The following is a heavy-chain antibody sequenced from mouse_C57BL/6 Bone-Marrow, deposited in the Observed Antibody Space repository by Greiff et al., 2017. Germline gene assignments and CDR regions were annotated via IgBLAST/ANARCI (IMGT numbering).Heavy chain of an antibody. V-gene: IGHV1-81*01. CDR3: ARYYYFDY. CDR2: IYPRSGNT. J-gene: IGHJ2*01. Sequence: VKLVESGAELARPGPSVTLSCKASGYTFTSYGISWVQQRPGQGLEWIGEIYPRSGNTYYNAKVKGKTTLTADTSSRTAYMDLRSLKSADSAVYFCARYYYFDYWGQGTTLTVSS. CDR1: GYTFTSYG.